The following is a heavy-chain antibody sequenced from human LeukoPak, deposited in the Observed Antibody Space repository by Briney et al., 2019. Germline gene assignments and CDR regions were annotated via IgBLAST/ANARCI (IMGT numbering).Heavy chain of an antibody. V-gene: IGHV1-69*06. CDR1: EGTFSSYA. CDR3: ARQPSYDSSGYRHYYFDS. Sequence: ASVNVSCKASEGTFSSYATSWVRQAPGHGLEWMGRIMPIFGTATYAQKFQGRVTITADKSTSTAYMELSSLRSEDTALYYCARQPSYDSSGYRHYYFDSWGPGTLVTVSS. D-gene: IGHD3-22*01. J-gene: IGHJ4*02. CDR2: IMPIFGTA.